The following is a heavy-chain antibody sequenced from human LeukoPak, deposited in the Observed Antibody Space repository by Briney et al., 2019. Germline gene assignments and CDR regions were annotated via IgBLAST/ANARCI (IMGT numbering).Heavy chain of an antibody. CDR1: GGSISGYY. Sequence: SETLSLTCTVSGGSISGYYWSWIRQPAGKGLEWIGRINNSGSSNYNPSLRSRVTMSVGTSKNQFSLNLSSVTAADTAVYYCAREGGGPRWLDPWGQGTLVTVSS. CDR3: AREGGGPRWLDP. CDR2: INNSGSS. D-gene: IGHD6-25*01. J-gene: IGHJ5*02. V-gene: IGHV4-4*07.